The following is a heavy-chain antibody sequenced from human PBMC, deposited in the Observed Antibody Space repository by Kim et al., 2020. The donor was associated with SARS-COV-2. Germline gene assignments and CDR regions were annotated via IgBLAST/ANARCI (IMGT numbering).Heavy chain of an antibody. J-gene: IGHJ6*02. CDR3: ARDRGLWFGEFINYYYYGMDV. V-gene: IGHV3-30*04. CDR2: ISYDGSNK. CDR1: GFTFSSYA. Sequence: GGSLRLSCAASGFTFSSYAMHWVRQAPGKGLEWVAVISYDGSNKYYADSVKGRFTISRDNSKNTLYLQMNSLRAEDTAVYYCARDRGLWFGEFINYYYYGMDVWGQGTTVTVSS. D-gene: IGHD3-10*01.